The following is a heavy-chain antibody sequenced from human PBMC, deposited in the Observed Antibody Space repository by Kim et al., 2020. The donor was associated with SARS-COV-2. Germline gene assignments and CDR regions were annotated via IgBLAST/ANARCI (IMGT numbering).Heavy chain of an antibody. CDR3: ARGARGYSYGYGYYYGMDV. CDR2: ISAYNGNT. D-gene: IGHD5-18*01. J-gene: IGHJ6*02. Sequence: ASVKVSCKASGYTFTSYGISWVRQAPGQGLEWMGWISAYNGNTNYAQKLQGRVTMTTDTSTSTAYMELRSLRSDDTAVYYCARGARGYSYGYGYYYGMDVWGQGTTVTVSS. V-gene: IGHV1-18*01. CDR1: GYTFTSYG.